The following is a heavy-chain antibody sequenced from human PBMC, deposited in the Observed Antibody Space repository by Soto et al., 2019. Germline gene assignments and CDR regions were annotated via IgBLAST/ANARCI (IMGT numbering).Heavy chain of an antibody. D-gene: IGHD2-2*01. Sequence: SVKVSCKASGGTFSSYTISWVRQAPGQGLEWMGRIIPILGIANYAQKFQGRVTITADKSTSTAYMELSSLRSEDTAVYYCVIESPRGYCSSTSCYANDYWGKGTLVTVSS. CDR3: VIESPRGYCSSTSCYANDY. CDR2: IIPILGIA. CDR1: GGTFSSYT. V-gene: IGHV1-69*02. J-gene: IGHJ4*02.